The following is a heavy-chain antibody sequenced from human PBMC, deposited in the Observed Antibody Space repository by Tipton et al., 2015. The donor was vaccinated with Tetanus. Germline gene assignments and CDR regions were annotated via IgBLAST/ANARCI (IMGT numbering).Heavy chain of an antibody. CDR2: INADNGNT. Sequence: QSGPEVKKPGASVKVSCKASGFTFTAHSMHWVRQAPGQRLEWMGCINADNGNTEYSQKFQGRVTITRDTSATTAYMELSSLRSEDTAAYFCARLVKQWLVPEDYWGQGTLVTVSS. CDR1: GFTFTAHS. D-gene: IGHD6-19*01. V-gene: IGHV1-3*01. J-gene: IGHJ4*02. CDR3: ARLVKQWLVPEDY.